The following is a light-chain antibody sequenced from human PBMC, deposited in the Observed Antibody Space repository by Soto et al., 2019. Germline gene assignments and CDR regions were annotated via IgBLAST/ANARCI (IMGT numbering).Light chain of an antibody. J-gene: IGLJ1*01. V-gene: IGLV2-14*01. CDR1: SSDAGAYNY. Sequence: QSALTQPASVSGSPGQSITISCTATSSDAGAYNYVSWYQQYPGKAPKVIIFEVRKRPSGVSNRFSGSKSGDTASLTISGLQSEDEADYYCSSYRSSTTFVFGTGTKVTVL. CDR2: EVR. CDR3: SSYRSSTTFV.